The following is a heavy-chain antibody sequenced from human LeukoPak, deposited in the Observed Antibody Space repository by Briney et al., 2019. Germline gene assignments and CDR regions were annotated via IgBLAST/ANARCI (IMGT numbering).Heavy chain of an antibody. J-gene: IGHJ4*02. Sequence: PGGSLRLSCAASGFTFGSYGMHWVRQAPGKGLEWVAVIWYDGSNKYYADSVKGRFTISRDNSKNTLYLQMNSLRAEDTAVYYCAKESSSYSKYYFDYWGQGTLVTVSS. V-gene: IGHV3-33*06. D-gene: IGHD6-6*01. CDR3: AKESSSYSKYYFDY. CDR2: IWYDGSNK. CDR1: GFTFGSYG.